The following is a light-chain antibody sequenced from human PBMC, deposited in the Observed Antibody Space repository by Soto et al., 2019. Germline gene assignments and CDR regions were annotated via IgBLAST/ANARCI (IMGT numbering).Light chain of an antibody. J-gene: IGLJ2*01. CDR3: QVGDSSSDHPV. Sequence: SYELTQPPSVSVAPGKTARITCGGNNIGSKSVHWYQQKPGQAPVLVIYYDSDRPSGIPERFSGSNSGNTATLTISRVEVGDEADYYCQVGDSSSDHPVFGGGTKLTVL. CDR1: NIGSKS. CDR2: YDS. V-gene: IGLV3-21*04.